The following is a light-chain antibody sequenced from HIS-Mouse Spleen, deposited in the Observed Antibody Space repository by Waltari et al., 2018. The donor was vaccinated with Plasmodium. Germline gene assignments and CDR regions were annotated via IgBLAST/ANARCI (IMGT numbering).Light chain of an antibody. CDR1: SRDVGGYNL. CDR3: CSYAGSSTYV. Sequence: QSALTQPASVSGSPGQSIPISCTGTSRDVGGYNLVPWYQQHPGKAPKLMIYEGSKRPSGVSNRFSGSKSGNTASLTISGLQAEDEADYYCCSYAGSSTYVFGTGTKVTVL. J-gene: IGLJ1*01. V-gene: IGLV2-23*01. CDR2: EGS.